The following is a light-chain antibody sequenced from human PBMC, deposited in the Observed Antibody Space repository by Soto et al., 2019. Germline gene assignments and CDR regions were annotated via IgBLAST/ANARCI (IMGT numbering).Light chain of an antibody. V-gene: IGKV3-11*01. J-gene: IGKJ1*01. Sequence: EIVLTQSPATLSLSPGERATLSCRASQSVSSYLAWYQQKPGQAPRLLIYDASNRATGITARFSGSGSGTDFTITIRGLESDEFAVYYYQQRGNWPTFGQGTKVEIK. CDR1: QSVSSY. CDR3: QQRGNWPT. CDR2: DAS.